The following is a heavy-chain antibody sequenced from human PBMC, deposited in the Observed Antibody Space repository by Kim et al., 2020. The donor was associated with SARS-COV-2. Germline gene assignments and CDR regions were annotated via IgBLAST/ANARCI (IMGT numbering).Heavy chain of an antibody. CDR3: ARLKTLTATTGSVMTAIHTFDQ. CDR2: IFPQGAK. V-gene: IGHV2-26*01. D-gene: IGHD2-21*02. Sequence: SGPTLVNPTETLTLTCIVSGFSLNNPRMGVTWIRQTPGKALEWLAQIFPQGAKSYNPSLINRLTISEDTSESQVVLTLTNMDPVDTATYFCARLKTLTATTGSVMTAIHTFDQWAQGTLVTVSS. J-gene: IGHJ4*02. CDR1: GFSLNNPRMG.